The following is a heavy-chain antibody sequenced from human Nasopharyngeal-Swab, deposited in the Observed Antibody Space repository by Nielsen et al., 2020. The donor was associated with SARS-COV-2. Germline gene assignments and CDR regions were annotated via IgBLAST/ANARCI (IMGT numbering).Heavy chain of an antibody. CDR3: ARQMDYYGSGSPPGY. Sequence: GESLKISCKGSGYSFTSYWIGSERQMPGKGLEWMGIIYPGDSDTRYSPSFQGQVTISADKSISTAYLQWSSLKASDAAMYYCARQMDYYGSGSPPGYWGQGTLVTVSS. D-gene: IGHD3-10*01. V-gene: IGHV5-51*01. CDR2: IYPGDSDT. CDR1: GYSFTSYW. J-gene: IGHJ4*02.